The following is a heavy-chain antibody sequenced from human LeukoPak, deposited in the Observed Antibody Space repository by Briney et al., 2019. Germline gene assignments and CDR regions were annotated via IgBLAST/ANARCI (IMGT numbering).Heavy chain of an antibody. Sequence: GASVKVSCKASGYTFTSYAMNWVRQAPGQGLEWMGWINPNSGGTNYAQKFQGRVTMTRDTSISTAYMELSRLRSDDTAVYYCARAKNYYDSSGAFDIWGQGTMVTVSS. J-gene: IGHJ3*02. CDR3: ARAKNYYDSSGAFDI. V-gene: IGHV1-2*02. CDR1: GYTFTSYA. D-gene: IGHD3-22*01. CDR2: INPNSGGT.